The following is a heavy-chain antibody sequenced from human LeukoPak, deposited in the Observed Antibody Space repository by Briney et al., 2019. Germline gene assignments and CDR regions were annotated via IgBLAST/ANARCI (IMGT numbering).Heavy chain of an antibody. Sequence: EGSLRLSCAASGFTFSNAWMSWVRQAPGKGLEWVGRSRNKANSYTTEYAASVKGRFTISRDVSKDSLYLQMNSLKTEDTAVYYCARAGLVVVTAKKSDAFDVWGQGTMVTVSS. CDR3: ARAGLVVVTAKKSDAFDV. J-gene: IGHJ3*01. CDR1: GFTFSNAW. D-gene: IGHD2-21*02. CDR2: SRNKANSYTT. V-gene: IGHV3-72*01.